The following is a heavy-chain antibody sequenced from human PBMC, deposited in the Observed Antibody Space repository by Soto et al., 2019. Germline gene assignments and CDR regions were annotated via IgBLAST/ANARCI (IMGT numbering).Heavy chain of an antibody. CDR3: TRGDY. J-gene: IGHJ4*02. CDR2: ISYSGST. Sequence: SETLSLTCTVSGDSMTTVGYYWTWIRQHPGQGLEWIGFISYSGSTYYSSSLKGRVAISADTSKNQFSLKHNSVTAADTAVYYCTRGDYWGQGTLVTVSS. CDR1: GDSMTTVGYY. V-gene: IGHV4-31*03.